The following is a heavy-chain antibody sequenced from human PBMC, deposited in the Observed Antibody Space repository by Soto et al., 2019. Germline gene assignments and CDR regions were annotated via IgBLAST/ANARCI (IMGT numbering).Heavy chain of an antibody. CDR3: ARAKLVVEGRFDY. V-gene: IGHV3-11*06. CDR1: GFSFSDYY. Sequence: QVQLVESGGGLVNPGGSLRLACAASGFSFSDYYMNWIRQAPGKGLEWLSYISNTGAYTNYAGSVRGRFTISRDSADNSLYLDMNGLRAEDTAVYYCARAKLVVEGRFDYWGQGTLVTVSS. J-gene: IGHJ4*02. CDR2: ISNTGAYT. D-gene: IGHD3-22*01.